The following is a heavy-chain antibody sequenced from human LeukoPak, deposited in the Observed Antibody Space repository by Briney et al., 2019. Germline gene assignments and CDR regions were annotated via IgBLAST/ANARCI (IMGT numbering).Heavy chain of an antibody. CDR3: ARDRASTVFDY. CDR2: MSYDGSNK. CDR1: GFTFSSYA. J-gene: IGHJ4*02. D-gene: IGHD4/OR15-4a*01. Sequence: GGSLRLSCAASGFTFSSYAMHWVRQAPGKGLEWVAVMSYDGSNKYYADSVKGRFTISRDNSKNTLYLQMNSLRAEDTAVYYCARDRASTVFDYWGQGTLVTVSS. V-gene: IGHV3-30*04.